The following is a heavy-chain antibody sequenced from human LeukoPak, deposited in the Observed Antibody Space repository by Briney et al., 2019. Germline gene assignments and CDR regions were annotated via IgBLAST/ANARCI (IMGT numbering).Heavy chain of an antibody. CDR2: ISGSGGST. CDR3: ARDIDGSATRWEYYYYYGMDV. Sequence: QPGGSLRLSCAASGFTFSSYAMSWVRQAPGKGLEWVSAISGSGGSTYYADSVKGRFTISRDNAKNSLYLQMNSLRAEDTAVYYCARDIDGSATRWEYYYYYGMDVWGQGTTVTVSS. CDR1: GFTFSSYA. J-gene: IGHJ6*02. V-gene: IGHV3-23*01. D-gene: IGHD3-10*01.